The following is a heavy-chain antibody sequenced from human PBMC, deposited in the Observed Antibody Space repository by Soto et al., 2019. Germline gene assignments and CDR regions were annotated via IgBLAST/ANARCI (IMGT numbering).Heavy chain of an antibody. CDR1: GGSISSGGYS. V-gene: IGHV4-30-2*01. J-gene: IGHJ4*02. CDR2: MYHSGST. D-gene: IGHD3-22*01. CDR3: AKNPGYYYDSTGYHFEY. Sequence: PSETLSLTCAVSGGSISSGGYSWSWIRQPPGKGLEWIGYMYHSGSTYYNPSLKSRVTISIDRSKNQFSLKLSSVTAADTAVYYCAKNPGYYYDSTGYHFEYWGQGTLVTVSS.